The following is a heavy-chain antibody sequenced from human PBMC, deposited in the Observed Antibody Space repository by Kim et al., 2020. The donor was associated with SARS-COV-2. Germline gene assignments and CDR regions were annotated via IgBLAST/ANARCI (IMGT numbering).Heavy chain of an antibody. D-gene: IGHD3-22*01. V-gene: IGHV4-34*01. Sequence: PSLTSRVTISVDTSKNQFSLKLSSVTAADTAVYYCARGRKWLLDYYGMDVWGQGTTVTVSS. J-gene: IGHJ6*02. CDR3: ARGRKWLLDYYGMDV.